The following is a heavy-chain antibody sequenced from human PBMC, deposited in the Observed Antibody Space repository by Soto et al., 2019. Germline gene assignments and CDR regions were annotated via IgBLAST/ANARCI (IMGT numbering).Heavy chain of an antibody. D-gene: IGHD4-17*01. CDR3: ARGVITVTTSTANGMDV. Sequence: ASVKVSCKASGGTFSSYAISWVRQAPGQGLEWMGGIIPIFGTANYAQKFQGRVTITADESTSTAYMELSSLRSEDTAVYYCARGVITVTTSTANGMDVWGQGTTVTVSS. CDR2: IIPIFGTA. J-gene: IGHJ6*02. CDR1: GGTFSSYA. V-gene: IGHV1-69*13.